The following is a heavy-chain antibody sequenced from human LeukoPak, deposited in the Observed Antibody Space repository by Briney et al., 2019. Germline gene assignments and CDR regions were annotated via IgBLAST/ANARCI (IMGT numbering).Heavy chain of an antibody. V-gene: IGHV1-18*01. D-gene: IGHD5-24*01. Sequence: ASVKVSCKTSGYTFNTYGFSWVRQAPGRGLEWMGWISAYNGDTKYAQKFQGRITMTTDAYTRTIYMKLRSLRSDDTAVYYCARDSVAMSTIRDFGYWGQGTLVTVSS. CDR1: GYTFNTYG. CDR3: ARDSVAMSTIRDFGY. CDR2: ISAYNGDT. J-gene: IGHJ4*02.